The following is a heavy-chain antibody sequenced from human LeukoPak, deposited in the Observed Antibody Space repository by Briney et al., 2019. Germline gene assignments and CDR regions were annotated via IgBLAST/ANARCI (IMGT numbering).Heavy chain of an antibody. CDR3: ARLLHGDYIPYYFDY. J-gene: IGHJ4*02. CDR1: GYTFTSYG. Sequence: ASVTVSCKASGYTFTSYGISWVRQAPGQGLEWMGWISAYNGYTNYPQNLQGRVTMTTDTSTSTAYMEMRSLRSDDTAVYYCARLLHGDYIPYYFDYWGQGTLVTVSS. D-gene: IGHD4-17*01. CDR2: ISAYNGYT. V-gene: IGHV1-18*01.